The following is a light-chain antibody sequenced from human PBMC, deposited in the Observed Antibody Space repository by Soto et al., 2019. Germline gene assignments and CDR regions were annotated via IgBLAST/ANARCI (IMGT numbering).Light chain of an antibody. CDR2: EVN. CDR3: DSYTSTDTPYV. V-gene: IGLV2-14*01. J-gene: IGLJ1*01. Sequence: QSALTQPASVSGSPGQSITISCTGTSSDVGGFRYVSWFQQHPGKAPKLIIYEVNNRPSGVSNRFSGSKSGNTASLTISGLQAEDEADYYCDSYTSTDTPYVFGTGIKVTVL. CDR1: SSDVGGFRY.